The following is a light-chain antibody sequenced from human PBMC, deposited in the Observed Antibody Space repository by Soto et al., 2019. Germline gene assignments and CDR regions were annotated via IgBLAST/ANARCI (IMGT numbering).Light chain of an antibody. Sequence: QSALTQPPSASGSPGQSVTISCTGTSSDVGGYNFVSWYQQYPGKAPKLMIYEVSKRPSGVPDRFSGSKSGNTASLTVSGRQDEDEADYYCSSYAGSDNYVFGTGTKVTVL. V-gene: IGLV2-8*01. CDR3: SSYAGSDNYV. CDR1: SSDVGGYNF. J-gene: IGLJ1*01. CDR2: EVS.